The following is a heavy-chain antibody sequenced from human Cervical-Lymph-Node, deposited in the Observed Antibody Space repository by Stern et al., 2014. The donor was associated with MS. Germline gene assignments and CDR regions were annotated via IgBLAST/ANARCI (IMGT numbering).Heavy chain of an antibody. CDR3: ARELDYGDYDDAFDI. Sequence: QVQLVESGPEVKKPGSSGKVPCKPSGGTFSRYTFTWVRQAPGQGLEWMGGIIPIFGTPNYAQKFQGRVTITADESTSTTYMELSSLRSADTAVYYCARELDYGDYDDAFDIWGQGTMVIVSS. D-gene: IGHD4-17*01. CDR2: IIPIFGTP. CDR1: GGTFSRYT. J-gene: IGHJ3*02. V-gene: IGHV1-69*01.